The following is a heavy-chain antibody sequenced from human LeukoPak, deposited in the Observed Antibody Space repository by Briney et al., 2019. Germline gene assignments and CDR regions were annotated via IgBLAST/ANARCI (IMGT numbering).Heavy chain of an antibody. J-gene: IGHJ3*02. D-gene: IGHD5-12*01. CDR2: VYYSGST. Sequence: PSGTLSLTCSVSGVSINNYYWSWIREPPGRGLEWIGYVYYSGSTNYNPSLKSRVTISVDTSKNQFSLKLSSVTAADTVVYYCARSRGYSGYAYDAFDIWGQGTMVTVSS. CDR1: GVSINNYY. V-gene: IGHV4-59*01. CDR3: ARSRGYSGYAYDAFDI.